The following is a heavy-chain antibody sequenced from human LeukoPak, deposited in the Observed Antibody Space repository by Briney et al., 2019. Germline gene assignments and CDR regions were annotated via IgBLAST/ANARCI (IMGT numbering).Heavy chain of an antibody. Sequence: GGSLRLSCAASGFTFSSYAMSWVRQAPGKGLEWVSAISGSGGSTYYADSVKGRFTTSRDNSKNTLYLQMNSLRAEDTAVYYCAKDRAAVDPPTMVRGVIILGWFDPWGQGTLVTVSS. V-gene: IGHV3-23*01. D-gene: IGHD3-10*01. CDR1: GFTFSSYA. CDR2: ISGSGGST. J-gene: IGHJ5*02. CDR3: AKDRAAVDPPTMVRGVIILGWFDP.